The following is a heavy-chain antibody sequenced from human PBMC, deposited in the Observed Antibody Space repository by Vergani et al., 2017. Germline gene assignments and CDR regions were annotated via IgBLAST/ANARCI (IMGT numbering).Heavy chain of an antibody. J-gene: IGHJ6*02. CDR2: IYHSGST. V-gene: IGHV4-38-2*02. Sequence: QVQLQESDPGLVKPSETLSLTCTVSGYSISSGYYWGWIRQPPGKGLEWIGSIYHSGSTYYNPSLKSRVTISVDTSKNQFSLKLSSVTAADTAVYYCARRRNIVAVRAYYYGMDVWGQGTTVTVSS. CDR3: ARRRNIVAVRAYYYGMDV. D-gene: IGHD5-12*01. CDR1: GYSISSGYY.